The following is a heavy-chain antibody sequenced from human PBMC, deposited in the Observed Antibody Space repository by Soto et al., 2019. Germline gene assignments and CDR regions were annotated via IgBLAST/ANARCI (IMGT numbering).Heavy chain of an antibody. CDR2: MNPNSGNT. Sequence: ASVKVSCKASGYTFSSYYIHWVRQAPGQGLEWIGWMNPNSGNTGYAQKFQGRVTMTRNTSISTAYMELSSLRSEDTAVYYCARGDTIYGPYYFDYWGQGTLVTVSS. CDR3: ARGDTIYGPYYFDY. V-gene: IGHV1-8*02. CDR1: GYTFSSYY. D-gene: IGHD3-16*01. J-gene: IGHJ4*02.